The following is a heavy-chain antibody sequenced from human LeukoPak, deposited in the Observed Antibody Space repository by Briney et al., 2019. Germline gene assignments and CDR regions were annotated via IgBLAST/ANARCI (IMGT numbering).Heavy chain of an antibody. CDR1: GGTFSSYA. Sequence: GASVKVSCKASGGTFSSYAISWVRQAPGQGLEWMGRIIPIFGTPNYAQKFQGRVTITADKSTTTAYMGLSSLRSEDTAVYYCARSPTGRSWFDPWGQGIPVTFSS. CDR2: IIPIFGTP. J-gene: IGHJ5*02. CDR3: ARSPTGRSWFDP. D-gene: IGHD1-1*01. V-gene: IGHV1-69*06.